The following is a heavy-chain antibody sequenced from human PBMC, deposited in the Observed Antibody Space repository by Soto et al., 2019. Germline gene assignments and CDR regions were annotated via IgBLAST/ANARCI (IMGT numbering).Heavy chain of an antibody. CDR3: ARVPMDYYDSSGYLDY. Sequence: GGSLRLSCAASGFTLSSYSVIWVRQAPGKGLEWVSSISSGSSYIYYADSVKGRFTISRDNAKSSLFLQMNSLRADDTAVYYCARVPMDYYDSSGYLDYWGQGTLVTVSS. V-gene: IGHV3-21*01. CDR2: ISSGSSYI. CDR1: GFTLSSYS. J-gene: IGHJ4*02. D-gene: IGHD3-22*01.